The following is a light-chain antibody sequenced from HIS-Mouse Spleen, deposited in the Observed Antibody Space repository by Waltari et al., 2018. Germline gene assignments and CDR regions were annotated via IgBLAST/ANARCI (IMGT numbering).Light chain of an antibody. CDR1: SSDVGSYNL. Sequence: QSALTQPASVSGSPGQSITISCTGTSSDVGSYNLVSWYQQHPGKAPKLVIYEGSKGPSGVSNRFSGSKSGNTASLTISGLQAEDEADYYCCSYAGSSTYWVFGGGTKLTVL. CDR3: CSYAGSSTYWV. J-gene: IGLJ3*02. CDR2: EGS. V-gene: IGLV2-23*01.